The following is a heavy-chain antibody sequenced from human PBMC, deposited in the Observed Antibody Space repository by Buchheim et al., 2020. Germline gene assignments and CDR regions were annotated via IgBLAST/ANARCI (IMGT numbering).Heavy chain of an antibody. J-gene: IGHJ4*02. Sequence: EVQLVESGGGLVQPGGSLRLSCAASGFTFSSYWMSWVRQAPGKGLEWVANIKQDGSEKYYVDSVKGRFTISRDNAKNSLYLQMNSLRAEDTAVYYCAREGTKGIFRGGGPNFDYWGQGTL. D-gene: IGHD2-15*01. CDR3: AREGTKGIFRGGGPNFDY. CDR2: IKQDGSEK. V-gene: IGHV3-7*01. CDR1: GFTFSSYW.